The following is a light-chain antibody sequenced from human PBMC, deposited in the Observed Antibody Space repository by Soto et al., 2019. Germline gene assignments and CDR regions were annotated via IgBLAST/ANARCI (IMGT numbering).Light chain of an antibody. CDR3: QQYGSSPGA. V-gene: IGKV3-20*01. CDR1: QSVSSSN. J-gene: IGKJ1*01. Sequence: EIVLTQSPDTLSLSPGERATLSCRASQSVSSSNLAWYQQKPGQAPRLLIYGASSRATGIPDRFSGSGSGTDFTLTISRLEPEDFAVYYCQQYGSSPGAFGQGTKVDIK. CDR2: GAS.